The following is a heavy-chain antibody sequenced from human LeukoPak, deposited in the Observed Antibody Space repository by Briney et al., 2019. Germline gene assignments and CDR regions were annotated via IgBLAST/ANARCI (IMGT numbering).Heavy chain of an antibody. D-gene: IGHD3-9*01. Sequence: PGRSLRLSCAASGFTFSSYGMHWVRQAPGKGLEWVAVISYDGSNKYYADSVKDRFTISRDNYKNTLYLQMNTLSTEDTAVYYCAKMGLRYFGWTTPKKTTYNDYCGQGTLVTVSS. CDR3: AKMGLRYFGWTTPKKTTYNDY. J-gene: IGHJ4*02. CDR2: ISYDGSNK. CDR1: GFTFSSYG. V-gene: IGHV3-30*18.